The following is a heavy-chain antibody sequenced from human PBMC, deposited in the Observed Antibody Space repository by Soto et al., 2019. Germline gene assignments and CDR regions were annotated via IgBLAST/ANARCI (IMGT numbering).Heavy chain of an antibody. CDR1: GFSFNRHS. CDR2: ISSSSSYI. J-gene: IGHJ6*02. V-gene: IGHV3-21*01. Sequence: PGGSLRLSCVASGFSFNRHSISWVRQAPGKGLEWVSSISSSSSYIYYADSVQGRFTISRDNAKNSLWLQMNSLRPEDTAVYYCARVGPSTVYYYYGMDVWGQGTTVTVSS. CDR3: ARVGPSTVYYYYGMDV. D-gene: IGHD3-3*01.